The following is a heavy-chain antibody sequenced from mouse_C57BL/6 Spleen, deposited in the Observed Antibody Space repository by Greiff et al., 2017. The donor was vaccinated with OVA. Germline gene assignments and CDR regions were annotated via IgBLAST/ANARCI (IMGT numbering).Heavy chain of an antibody. CDR3: ARYGPLTPFFAY. D-gene: IGHD1-1*02. CDR1: GYTFTSYW. Sequence: QVQLQQPGAELVMPGASVKLSCKASGYTFTSYWMHWVKQRPGQGLEWIGEIDPSDSYTNYNQKFKGKSTLTVDKSSSTAYMQLSSLTSEDSAVYYCARYGPLTPFFAYWGQGTLVTVSA. CDR2: IDPSDSYT. J-gene: IGHJ3*01. V-gene: IGHV1-69*01.